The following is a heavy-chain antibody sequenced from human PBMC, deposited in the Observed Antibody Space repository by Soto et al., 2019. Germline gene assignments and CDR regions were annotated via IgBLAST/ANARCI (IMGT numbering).Heavy chain of an antibody. J-gene: IGHJ4*02. Sequence: GSLRLSCAASGFTFSSYAMTWVRQAPGKGLEWVSVISGSGGTTYYPDSVRGRLTISRDNSKNTLYLQMNSLRAEDTAVYFCAKDRGFWVFDSWGQGTLVTVSS. D-gene: IGHD7-27*01. CDR3: AKDRGFWVFDS. CDR1: GFTFSSYA. V-gene: IGHV3-23*01. CDR2: ISGSGGTT.